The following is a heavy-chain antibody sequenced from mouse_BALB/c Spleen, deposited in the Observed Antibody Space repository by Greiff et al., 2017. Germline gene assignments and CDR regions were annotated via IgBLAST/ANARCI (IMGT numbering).Heavy chain of an antibody. D-gene: IGHD2-4*01. J-gene: IGHJ3*01. CDR2: IWGDGST. CDR3: ARHYDYDRGSFAY. Sequence: VQLQESGPGLVAPSQSLSITCTVSGFSLTGYGVNWVRQPPGKGLEWLGMIWGDGSTDYNSALKSRLSISKDNSKSQVFLKMNSLQTDDTARYYCARHYDYDRGSFAYWGQGTLVTVSA. CDR1: GFSLTGYG. V-gene: IGHV2-6-7*01.